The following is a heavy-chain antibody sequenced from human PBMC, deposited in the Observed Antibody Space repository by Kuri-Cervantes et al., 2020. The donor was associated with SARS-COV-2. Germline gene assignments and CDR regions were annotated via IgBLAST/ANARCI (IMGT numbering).Heavy chain of an antibody. CDR3: ARDRGRIAAAGIGWFDP. V-gene: IGHV4-39*07. CDR2: IYYSGNT. J-gene: IGHJ5*02. CDR1: GGSIRSGSYY. D-gene: IGHD6-13*01. Sequence: GSLRLSCTVSGGSIRSGSYYWGWIRQSPGKGLEWIGSIYYSGNTLYNPSLKSRLTISVDTSKKQFSLNLSSVTAADTAMYYCARDRGRIAAAGIGWFDPWGQGTLVTVSS.